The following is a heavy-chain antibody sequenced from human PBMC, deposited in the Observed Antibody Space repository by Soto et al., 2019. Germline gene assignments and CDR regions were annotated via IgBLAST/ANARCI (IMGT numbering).Heavy chain of an antibody. CDR2: RYYSEST. CDR1: GGSITTGGYY. D-gene: IGHD2-15*01. V-gene: IGHV4-31*03. CDR3: ARTKCSGGSCYSWSLDY. Sequence: TLSLTCTVSGGSITTGGYYWSWIRQPPGKGLEWIGHRYYSESTYYNPSLKSRVSISLDTSKNQFSLKLSFVTAADTAMYYCARTKCSGGSCYSWSLDYWGQVTPVTV. J-gene: IGHJ4*02.